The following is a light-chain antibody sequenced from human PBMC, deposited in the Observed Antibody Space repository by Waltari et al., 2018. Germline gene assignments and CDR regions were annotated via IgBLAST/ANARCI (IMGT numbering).Light chain of an antibody. CDR3: SSYTSSISVV. CDR2: EVS. J-gene: IGLJ2*01. Sequence: QSALTQPASVSGSPGQSITISCTGPSSDVGAYDPVSWYQPYPGKAPKLLIYEVSNRPSGVSNHFSGSKSGSTASLTISGLQAEDEADYYCSSYTSSISVVFGGGTKVTVL. CDR1: SSDVGAYDP. V-gene: IGLV2-14*01.